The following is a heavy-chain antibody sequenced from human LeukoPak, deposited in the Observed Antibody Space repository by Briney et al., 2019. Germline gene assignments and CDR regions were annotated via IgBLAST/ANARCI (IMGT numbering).Heavy chain of an antibody. CDR3: ARGRDGYTLDAFDI. D-gene: IGHD5-24*01. Sequence: SETLSLTCTVSGDSISSGTHYWGWIRQPPGRGLEWLATIYSTGITFYNSSLKSRGTISVDTSKNQFSLKLTSMTAADTAVFYCARGRDGYTLDAFDIWGQGTMVTVSS. J-gene: IGHJ3*02. V-gene: IGHV4-39*02. CDR1: GDSISSGTHY. CDR2: IYSTGIT.